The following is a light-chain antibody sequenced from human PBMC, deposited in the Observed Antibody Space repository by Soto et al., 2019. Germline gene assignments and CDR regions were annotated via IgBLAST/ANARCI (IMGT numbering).Light chain of an antibody. CDR3: SSYKTSSTPRV. Sequence: QSALTQPASVSGSPGQSITISCTGTSSDVGGYNYVSWYQQHPGKAPKLMIYDVSNRPSGVSNRFSGSKSGNTASLTSSGLQAEDEADYYCSSYKTSSTPRVFGGGTKVTVL. V-gene: IGLV2-14*03. CDR2: DVS. CDR1: SSDVGGYNY. J-gene: IGLJ2*01.